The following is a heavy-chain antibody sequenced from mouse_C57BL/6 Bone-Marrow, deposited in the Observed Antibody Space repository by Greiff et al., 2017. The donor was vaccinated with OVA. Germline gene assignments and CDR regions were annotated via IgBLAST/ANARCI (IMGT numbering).Heavy chain of an antibody. J-gene: IGHJ4*01. D-gene: IGHD1-1*01. CDR3: ARQRYYGSRGAMDY. Sequence: EVKLQESGGGLVQPGGSLKLSCAASGFTFSDYYMYWVRQTPEKRLEWVAYISNGGGSTYYPDTVKGRFTFSRDNAKNTLYLQMSRLKSEDTAMYYCARQRYYGSRGAMDYWGQGTSVTVSS. CDR1: GFTFSDYY. V-gene: IGHV5-12*01. CDR2: ISNGGGST.